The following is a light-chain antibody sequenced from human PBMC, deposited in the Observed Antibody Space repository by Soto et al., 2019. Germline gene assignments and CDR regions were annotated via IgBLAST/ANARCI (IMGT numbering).Light chain of an antibody. CDR2: YDS. J-gene: IGLJ3*02. CDR1: KIGSKS. Sequence: SYELTQPPSVSVAPGKTARITCGGNKIGSKSVLWYQQRPGQAPVLAIYYDSDRPSGIPERFSGSNSGNTATLTINRVEAGDEADYYCQVWDSSTYHWVFGGGTKLTVL. V-gene: IGLV3-21*04. CDR3: QVWDSSTYHWV.